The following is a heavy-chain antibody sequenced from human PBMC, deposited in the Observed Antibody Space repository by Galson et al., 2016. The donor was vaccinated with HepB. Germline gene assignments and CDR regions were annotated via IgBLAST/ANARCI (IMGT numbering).Heavy chain of an antibody. Sequence: SLRLSCAASGFSFSTSGMSWVRQTPGKGLEWVSGITGSGATTHYADSVRGRFTISRANSKNTLYLYMNSLSAGDTAVYYFGKHGGFGYWGQGALVTVSA. V-gene: IGHV3-23*01. J-gene: IGHJ4*02. CDR2: ITGSGATT. CDR3: GKHGGFGY. CDR1: GFSFSTSG. D-gene: IGHD3-16*01.